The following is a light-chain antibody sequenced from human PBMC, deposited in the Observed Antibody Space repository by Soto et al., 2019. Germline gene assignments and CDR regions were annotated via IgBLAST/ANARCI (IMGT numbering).Light chain of an antibody. CDR1: QSVGSS. Sequence: EIVLTQSPATLSLSPGERATLSCRASQSVGSSLVWYQQKPGQAPRLLIYDAFNRATGIPARFSGSGSGTDFTLTISSLEPEDFAVYYCQQPSNWPLSFGGGTKVEIK. CDR3: QQPSNWPLS. CDR2: DAF. V-gene: IGKV3-11*01. J-gene: IGKJ4*01.